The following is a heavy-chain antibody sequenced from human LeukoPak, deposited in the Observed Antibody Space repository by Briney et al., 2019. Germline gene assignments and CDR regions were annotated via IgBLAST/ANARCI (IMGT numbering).Heavy chain of an antibody. CDR1: GGSISSSSYY. D-gene: IGHD6-13*01. V-gene: IGHV4-39*01. J-gene: IGHJ4*02. CDR3: ARRGDDGQQLVFFGFSEGSLPYYFDY. Sequence: KASETLSLTCTVSGGSISSSSYYWGWIRQPPGKGLEWIGSIYYSGSTYYNPSLKSRVTISVDTSKNQFSLKLSSVTAADTAVYYCARRGDDGQQLVFFGFSEGSLPYYFDYWGQGTLVTVSS. CDR2: IYYSGST.